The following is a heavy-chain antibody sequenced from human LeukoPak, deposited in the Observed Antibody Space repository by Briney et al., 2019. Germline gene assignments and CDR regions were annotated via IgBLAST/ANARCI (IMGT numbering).Heavy chain of an antibody. D-gene: IGHD3-22*01. J-gene: IGHJ4*02. CDR3: ARVPNSSGPFDY. Sequence: GASVKVSCKASGGTFSSYAISWVRQAPGQGLEWMGGIIPIFGTANYAQKFQGRVTITADESTSTAYMELSSLRSEDTAVYYCARVPNSSGPFDYWGQGTLATVSS. V-gene: IGHV1-69*13. CDR2: IIPIFGTA. CDR1: GGTFSSYA.